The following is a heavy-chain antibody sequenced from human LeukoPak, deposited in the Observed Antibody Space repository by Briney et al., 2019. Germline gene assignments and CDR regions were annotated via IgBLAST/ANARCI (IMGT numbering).Heavy chain of an antibody. J-gene: IGHJ4*02. V-gene: IGHV3-23*01. CDR3: ARGLRIAVAGNIDY. CDR2: ISGSGSTT. D-gene: IGHD6-19*01. CDR1: GFTFSSYA. Sequence: GGSLRLSCAASGFTFSSYAMNWVRQAPGKGLEWVSAISGSGSTTYYADSVKGRFTISRGNSKNTLYLQMNSLRAEDTAVYYCARGLRIAVAGNIDYWGQGTLVTVSS.